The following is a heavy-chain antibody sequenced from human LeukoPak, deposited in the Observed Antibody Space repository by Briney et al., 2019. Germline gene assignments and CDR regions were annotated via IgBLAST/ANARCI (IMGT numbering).Heavy chain of an antibody. CDR3: ARDLSDYYGSGSYRPIDAFDI. CDR2: INHSGSP. D-gene: IGHD3-10*01. CDR1: GGSFSGYY. V-gene: IGHV4-34*01. Sequence: AETLCLTCAVYGGSFSGYYWSWIRQPPGKGLEWIGEINHSGSPNYNPSLKSRVTISIDTSKNQFSLKLSPVTAADTAAYYCARDLSDYYGSGSYRPIDAFDIWGQGTMVTVSS. J-gene: IGHJ3*02.